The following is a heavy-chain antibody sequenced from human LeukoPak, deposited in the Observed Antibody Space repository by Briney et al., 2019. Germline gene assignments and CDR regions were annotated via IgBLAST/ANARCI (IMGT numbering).Heavy chain of an antibody. D-gene: IGHD6-19*01. CDR3: ARDPSSIAVDDSDY. CDR2: IKQDGSEK. Sequence: GGSLRLSCAASGFTFSSYWMSWVRQAPGKGLEWVANIKQDGSEKYYVDSVKGRFTISRDNAKNSLYLQMNSLRAEDTTVYYCARDPSSIAVDDSDYWGQGTLVTVSS. J-gene: IGHJ4*02. CDR1: GFTFSSYW. V-gene: IGHV3-7*01.